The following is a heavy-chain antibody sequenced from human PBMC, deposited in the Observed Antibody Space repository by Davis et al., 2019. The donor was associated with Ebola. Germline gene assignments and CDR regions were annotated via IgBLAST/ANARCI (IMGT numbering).Heavy chain of an antibody. J-gene: IGHJ6*02. Sequence: GESLKISCTASGFTFGDYAMSWVRQAPGKGLEWVSAISGSGGSTYYADSVKGRFTISRDNSKNTLYLQMNSLRAEDTAVYYCARDGHIVVGPYAMDVWGQGTTVTVSS. V-gene: IGHV3-23*01. CDR3: ARDGHIVVGPYAMDV. CDR1: GFTFGDYA. D-gene: IGHD2-21*01. CDR2: ISGSGGST.